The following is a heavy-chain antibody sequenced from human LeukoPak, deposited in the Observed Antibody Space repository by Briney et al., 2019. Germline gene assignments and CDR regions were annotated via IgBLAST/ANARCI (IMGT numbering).Heavy chain of an antibody. Sequence: SETLSLTCTVSGGSISSSSYYWSWIRQPAGKGLEWIGRIYTSGSTNYNPSLKSRVTMSVDTSKNQFSLKLSSVTAADTAVYYCARDGYYDSSGYSLSPGPGDWGQGTLVTVSS. CDR2: IYTSGST. J-gene: IGHJ4*02. CDR3: ARDGYYDSSGYSLSPGPGD. CDR1: GGSISSSSYY. V-gene: IGHV4-61*02. D-gene: IGHD3-22*01.